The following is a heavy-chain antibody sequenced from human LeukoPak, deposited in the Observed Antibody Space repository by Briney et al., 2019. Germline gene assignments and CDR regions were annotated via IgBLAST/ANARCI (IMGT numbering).Heavy chain of an antibody. CDR1: GYSFTNYW. J-gene: IGHJ4*02. V-gene: IGHV5-51*01. Sequence: GESLKISWQGSGYSFTNYWIAWVRQMPGKGLEWMGLIYLRDSDTRYSPSFQGQVTISADKSISTAYLQWSSLKASDTAMYYCARLNSKLWASSIDYWGQGTLVTVSS. D-gene: IGHD6-13*01. CDR3: ARLNSKLWASSIDY. CDR2: IYLRDSDT.